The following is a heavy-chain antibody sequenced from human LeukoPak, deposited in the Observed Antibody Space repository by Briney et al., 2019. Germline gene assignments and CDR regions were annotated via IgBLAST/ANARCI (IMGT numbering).Heavy chain of an antibody. J-gene: IGHJ4*02. D-gene: IGHD6-19*01. CDR3: AKDRQQWLATILDY. CDR1: GFTFSRFA. Sequence: GGSLRLSCAASGFTFSRFAMQWLRQSPGKGPEWVAVISYDGSEKYYADSVRGRFTISRDDSKNTLYLQMNSLRAEDTAVYYCAKDRQQWLATILDYWGQGTLVTVSS. CDR2: ISYDGSEK. V-gene: IGHV3-30*18.